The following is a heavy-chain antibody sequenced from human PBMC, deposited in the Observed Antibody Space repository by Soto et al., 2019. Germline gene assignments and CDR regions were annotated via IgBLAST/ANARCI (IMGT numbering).Heavy chain of an antibody. V-gene: IGHV4-31*03. J-gene: IGHJ4*02. D-gene: IGHD5-18*01. Sequence: QVQLQESGPGLVKPSQTLSLTCTVSGGSISSGGYYWSWIRQHPGKGLEWIGYIYYSGSTYYNPSIKSRVTISVDTSKNQFSLKLSSVTAADTAVYYCARGGIQLWLRAYFDYWGQGTLVTVSS. CDR3: ARGGIQLWLRAYFDY. CDR1: GGSISSGGYY. CDR2: IYYSGST.